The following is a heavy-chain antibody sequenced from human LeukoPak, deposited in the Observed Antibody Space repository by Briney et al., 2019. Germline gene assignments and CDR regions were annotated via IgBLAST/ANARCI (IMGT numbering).Heavy chain of an antibody. J-gene: IGHJ6*03. D-gene: IGHD2-2*01. V-gene: IGHV1-69*05. CDR1: GGTFSSYA. CDR2: IIPIFGTA. CDR3: ARGTLVVPAAIENYYYYMDV. Sequence: ASVKVSCKASGGTFSSYAISWVRQAPGQGLEWMGGIIPIFGTANYAQKFQGRVTITTDESTGTAYMELSSLRSEDTAVYYCARGTLVVPAAIENYYYYMDVWGKGTTVTVSS.